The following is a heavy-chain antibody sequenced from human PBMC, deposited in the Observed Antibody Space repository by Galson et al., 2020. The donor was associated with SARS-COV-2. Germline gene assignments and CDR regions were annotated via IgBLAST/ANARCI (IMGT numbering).Heavy chain of an antibody. CDR2: ISSSGSTI. Sequence: GESLKISCAASGFTFSDYYMSWIRQAPGKGLEWVSYISSSGSTIYYADSVKGRFTISRDNAKNSLYLQMNSLRAEDTAVYYCARSPRLRFLEWLQTPTYYYYMDVWGKGTTVTVSS. D-gene: IGHD3-3*01. CDR1: GFTFSDYY. J-gene: IGHJ6*03. CDR3: ARSPRLRFLEWLQTPTYYYYMDV. V-gene: IGHV3-11*01.